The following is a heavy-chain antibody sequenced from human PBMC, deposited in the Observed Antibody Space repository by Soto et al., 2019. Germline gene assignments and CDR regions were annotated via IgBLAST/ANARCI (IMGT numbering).Heavy chain of an antibody. V-gene: IGHV4-30-2*01. Sequence: QIQLQESGSGLVKPSRTLSLTCADSGYSISSGGYYWSWIRQPQGKGLEWIGYIFHNGGTYYNPSLESRVTISLDRSKNQFSLKVSTVTAADTALYYCARLDGYNSFDFWGQGTLVTVSS. CDR1: GYSISSGGYY. D-gene: IGHD5-12*01. J-gene: IGHJ4*02. CDR3: ARLDGYNSFDF. CDR2: IFHNGGT.